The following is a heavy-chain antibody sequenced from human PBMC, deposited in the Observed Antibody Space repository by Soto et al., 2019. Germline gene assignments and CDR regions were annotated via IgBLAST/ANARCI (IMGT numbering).Heavy chain of an antibody. J-gene: IGHJ6*02. CDR1: GFTFSSYW. CDR3: VKERIAARRPGV. CDR2: IKQDGSEK. V-gene: IGHV3-7*01. Sequence: GGSLRLSCAASGFTFSSYWMSWVRQAPGKGLEWVANIKQDGSEKYYVDSVKGRFTISRDNAKNSLYLQMNSLRAEDTAVYYCVKERIAARRPGVWGQGTTVTAP. D-gene: IGHD6-6*01.